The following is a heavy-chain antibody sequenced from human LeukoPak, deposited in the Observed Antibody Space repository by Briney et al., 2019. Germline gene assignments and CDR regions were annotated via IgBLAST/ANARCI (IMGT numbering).Heavy chain of an antibody. CDR2: ITSSGTT. Sequence: GGSLRLSCAASGFTFSAYSMNWVRQAPGKGLEWVSTITSSGTTYYADSVKGRFTISRGNSQYTLYLQMNSLTAEDTALYYCAKGTSLIVTPGNYFDYWGLGTLVTVSS. CDR3: AKGTSLIVTPGNYFDY. CDR1: GFTFSAYS. J-gene: IGHJ4*02. D-gene: IGHD2-21*01. V-gene: IGHV3-23*01.